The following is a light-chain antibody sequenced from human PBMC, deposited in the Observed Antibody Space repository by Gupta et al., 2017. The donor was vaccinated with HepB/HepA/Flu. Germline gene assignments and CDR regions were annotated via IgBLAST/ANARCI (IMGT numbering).Light chain of an antibody. CDR3: QQGYSTPS. CDR2: AAS. CDR1: QSISSY. Sequence: IQMTQSPSLLSSSVGDRITITCRASQSISSYLNWYQQKPGKAPKLLIYAASSLQSGVPSRFSGSGSGTDFTLTISSLQPEDFATYYCQQGYSTPSFGGGTKVEIK. V-gene: IGKV1-39*01. J-gene: IGKJ4*01.